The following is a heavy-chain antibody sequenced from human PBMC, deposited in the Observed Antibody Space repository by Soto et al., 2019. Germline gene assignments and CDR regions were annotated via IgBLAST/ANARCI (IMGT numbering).Heavy chain of an antibody. CDR2: ISAYNGNR. V-gene: IGHV1-18*01. J-gene: IGHJ4*02. CDR1: GYTFTNFG. D-gene: IGHD3-16*01. CDR3: GRRGTPIDS. Sequence: QVQLVQSGAEVKKPGASVKVSCKTSGYTFTNFGLSWVRQAPGQGLEWMGWISAYNGNRNYAQNFQGRVTMTTDTSTSTAYMELRSLRSYDTAVYYWGRRGTPIDSWGQGTLVTVSS.